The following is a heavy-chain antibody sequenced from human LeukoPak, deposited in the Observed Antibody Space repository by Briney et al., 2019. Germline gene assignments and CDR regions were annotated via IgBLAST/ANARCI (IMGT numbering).Heavy chain of an antibody. J-gene: IGHJ4*02. CDR1: GASISSSTYY. V-gene: IGHV4-39*01. D-gene: IGHD1-26*01. CDR2: VNYAVNT. Sequence: PSETLSLTCTVSGASISSSTYYWGWIRQSPGKGLEWIGSVNYAVNTYYNPSLKSRVTISADTSKNQFSLKMNFVTAADTALYYCARHLGPYSASYLDYWGQGSLVTVSS. CDR3: ARHLGPYSASYLDY.